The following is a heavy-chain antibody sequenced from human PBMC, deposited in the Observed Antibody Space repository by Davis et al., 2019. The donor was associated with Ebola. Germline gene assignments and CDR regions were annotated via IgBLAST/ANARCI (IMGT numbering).Heavy chain of an antibody. V-gene: IGHV1-18*01. CDR1: GYTFTNYG. CDR3: ARDLGGMIEALGWFDP. J-gene: IGHJ5*02. Sequence: AASVKVSCKASGYTFTNYGISWVRQAPGQGLEWMGWISANNGKTNYVQKVQGRVTMTTDTSTSTAYMELRSLRSDDTAVYYCARDLGGMIEALGWFDPWGQGTLVTVSS. CDR2: ISANNGKT. D-gene: IGHD3-22*01.